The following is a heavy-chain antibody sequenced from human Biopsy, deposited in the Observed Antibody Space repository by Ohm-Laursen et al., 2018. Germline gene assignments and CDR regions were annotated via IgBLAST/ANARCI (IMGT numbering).Heavy chain of an antibody. CDR2: FRFEDRT. CDR3: ALGGGSYVNFDY. V-gene: IGHV4-59*01. Sequence: GTLSLTCAVSGGSISNYFWTWIRQPPGKGLEWIGYFRFEDRTSYNSSLKSRVTISADTSKNQFSLRLSSVTAVDTAVYYCALGGGSYVNFDYWGQGTLVTVSS. J-gene: IGHJ4*02. D-gene: IGHD1-26*01. CDR1: GGSISNYF.